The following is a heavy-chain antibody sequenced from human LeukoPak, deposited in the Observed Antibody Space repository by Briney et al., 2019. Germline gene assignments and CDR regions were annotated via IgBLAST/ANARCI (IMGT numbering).Heavy chain of an antibody. CDR3: ARGPDYYDNSGYYTN. D-gene: IGHD3-22*01. J-gene: IGHJ4*02. CDR1: GYIFTGYY. Sequence: ASVKVSCKASGYIFTGYYMHWVRQAPGQGLEWVGWINPNSGGTNYAQKFQGWVTMTRDTSISTAYMELSRLRSDDTAVYYCARGPDYYDNSGYYTNWGQGTLVTVSS. CDR2: INPNSGGT. V-gene: IGHV1-2*04.